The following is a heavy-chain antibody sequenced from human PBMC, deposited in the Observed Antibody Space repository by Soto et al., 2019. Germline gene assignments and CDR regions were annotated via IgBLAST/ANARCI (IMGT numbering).Heavy chain of an antibody. CDR1: GGSLSSGCYY. D-gene: IGHD3-3*01. CDR2: IYYSGST. J-gene: IGHJ6*02. Sequence: SETLSLTCTVSGGSLSSGCYYWSWIRQHPGKGLEWIGYIYYSGSTYYNPSLKSRVTISVDTSKNQFSLKLSSVTAADTAVYYCARVTSFVVGDLWSGYYFRLCYGMDAWGQGTPFTLSS. CDR3: ARVTSFVVGDLWSGYYFRLCYGMDA. V-gene: IGHV4-31*03.